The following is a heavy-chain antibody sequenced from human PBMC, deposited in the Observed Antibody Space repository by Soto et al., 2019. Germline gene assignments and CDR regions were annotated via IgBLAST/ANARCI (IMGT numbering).Heavy chain of an antibody. CDR2: TGTVGDT. J-gene: IGHJ3*02. V-gene: IGHV3-13*01. CDR1: GFIFNTHD. D-gene: IGHD3-9*01. Sequence: HPGGSLRLSCVASGFIFNTHDMHWVRQLTGKGLEWVSATGTVGDTYYSDSVKGRFTMSRENAKNSVYLQMNSLRVGDTGVYYCAKDSRSGSFDIWGQGTMVTVSS. CDR3: AKDSRSGSFDI.